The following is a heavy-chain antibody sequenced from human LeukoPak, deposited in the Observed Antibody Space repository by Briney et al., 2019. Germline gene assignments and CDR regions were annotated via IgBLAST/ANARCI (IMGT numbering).Heavy chain of an antibody. CDR1: GFTFSSYT. J-gene: IGHJ6*03. V-gene: IGHV3-21*01. D-gene: IGHD4-17*01. CDR3: ASDGDAMDV. Sequence: GGSLRLSCAVSGFTFSSYTMNWVRQAPGKGLEWVSSISSSSSYIYYADSVKGRFTISRDNAKNSLYLQMNSLRAEDTAVYYCASDGDAMDVWGKGTTVTISS. CDR2: ISSSSSYI.